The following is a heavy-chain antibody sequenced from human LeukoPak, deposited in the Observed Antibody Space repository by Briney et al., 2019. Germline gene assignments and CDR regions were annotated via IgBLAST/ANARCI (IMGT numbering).Heavy chain of an antibody. V-gene: IGHV4-39*07. Sequence: SETLSLTCTVFGGSISSSNYYWGWIRQPPGKRLEWVGYIYYSGSTYYNPSLKSRVTISVDTSKNQFSLKLSSVTAADTAVYYCARELAVAGPSDYWGQGTLVTVSS. CDR1: GGSISSSNYY. J-gene: IGHJ4*02. CDR3: ARELAVAGPSDY. D-gene: IGHD6-19*01. CDR2: IYYSGST.